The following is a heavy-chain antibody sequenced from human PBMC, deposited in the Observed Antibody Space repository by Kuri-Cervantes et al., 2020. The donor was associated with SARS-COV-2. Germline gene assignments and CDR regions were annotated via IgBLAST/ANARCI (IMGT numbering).Heavy chain of an antibody. CDR1: GFTFSNYA. Sequence: GGSLRLSCAASGFTFSNYAMNWVRQAPGKGLEWVAVIWYDGSNKYYADSVKGRFTISRDNSKNTLYLQMNSLRAEDTAVYYCARDLEPAAMLDYWGQGTLVTVSS. D-gene: IGHD2-2*01. CDR3: ARDLEPAAMLDY. J-gene: IGHJ4*02. CDR2: IWYDGSNK. V-gene: IGHV3-33*08.